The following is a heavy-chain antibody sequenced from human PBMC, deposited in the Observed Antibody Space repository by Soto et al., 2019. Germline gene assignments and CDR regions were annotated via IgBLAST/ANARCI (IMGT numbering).Heavy chain of an antibody. CDR1: GFTFSSYA. CDR2: ISYDGSNK. D-gene: IGHD3-10*01. CDR3: ARELPPDILWFGELSGLGYYSHYGMDV. V-gene: IGHV3-30-3*01. Sequence: GGSLRLSCAASGFTFSSYAMHWVRQAPGKGLEWVAVISYDGSNKYYADSVKGRFTISRDNSKNTLYLQMKSLRGVDTAIYYCARELPPDILWFGELSGLGYYSHYGMDVWGQGTTVTVSS. J-gene: IGHJ6*02.